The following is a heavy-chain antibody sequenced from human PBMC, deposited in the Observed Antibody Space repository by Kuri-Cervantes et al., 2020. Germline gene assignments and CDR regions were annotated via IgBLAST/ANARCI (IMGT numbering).Heavy chain of an antibody. CDR1: GGSISSYY. CDR3: ARSRPKYSSSWYGNVYYYYYYGMDV. CDR2: IYYSGST. Sequence: SETLSLTCTVSGGSISSYYWSWIRQPPGKGLEWIGHIYYSGSTNYNPSLKSRVTISVDTSKNQFSLKLSSVTAADTAVYYCARSRPKYSSSWYGNVYYYYYYGMDVWGQGTTVTVSS. V-gene: IGHV4-59*12. D-gene: IGHD6-13*01. J-gene: IGHJ6*02.